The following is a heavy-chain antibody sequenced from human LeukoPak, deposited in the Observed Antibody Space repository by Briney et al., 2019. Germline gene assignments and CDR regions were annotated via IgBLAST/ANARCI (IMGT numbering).Heavy chain of an antibody. V-gene: IGHV3-43D*03. D-gene: IGHD3-10*01. CDR3: AKDASIGADYYYYYMDV. CDR2: ISWDGGST. Sequence: GGSLRLSCAASGFTFDDYAMHWVRQAPGKGVEWVSLISWDGGSTYYAHSVKGRFTISRDNSKNSLYLQMNSLRAEDTALYYCAKDASIGADYYYYYMDVWGKGTTVTVSS. J-gene: IGHJ6*03. CDR1: GFTFDDYA.